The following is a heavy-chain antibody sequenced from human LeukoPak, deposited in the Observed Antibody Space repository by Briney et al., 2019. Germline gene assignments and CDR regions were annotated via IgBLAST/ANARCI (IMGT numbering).Heavy chain of an antibody. D-gene: IGHD4-17*01. Sequence: PGGSLRLSCAASGFTFSSYWMHWVRQAPGKGLVWVSRINSDGSSTSYADSVEGRFTISRDNAKNTLYLQMNSLRAEDTAVYYCARYITVTDAFDIWGQGTMVTVSS. CDR3: ARYITVTDAFDI. CDR1: GFTFSSYW. V-gene: IGHV3-74*01. J-gene: IGHJ3*02. CDR2: INSDGSST.